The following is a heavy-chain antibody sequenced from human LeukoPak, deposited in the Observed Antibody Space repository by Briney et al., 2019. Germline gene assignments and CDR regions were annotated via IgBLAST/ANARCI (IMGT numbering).Heavy chain of an antibody. CDR1: GYTFTSYD. CDR2: ISAYNGNT. Sequence: GASVKVSCKASGYTFTSYDISWVRQAPGQGLEWMGWISAYNGNTNYAQKLQGRVTMTTDTSTSTAYMELRSLRSDDTAVYYCARLRYYDFWSGYYTTDDYWGQGTLVTVSS. V-gene: IGHV1-18*01. CDR3: ARLRYYDFWSGYYTTDDY. D-gene: IGHD3-3*01. J-gene: IGHJ4*02.